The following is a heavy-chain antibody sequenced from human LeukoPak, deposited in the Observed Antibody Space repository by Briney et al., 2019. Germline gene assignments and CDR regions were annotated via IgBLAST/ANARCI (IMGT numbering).Heavy chain of an antibody. Sequence: ASVKVSCKASGYTFTSYDINWVRQATGQGLEWMGWMNPNSSNTGYAQKFQGRVTMTRNTSISTAYMELSSLRSEDTAVYYCAGGGYDSSGYYGYYFDYWGQGTLVTVSS. CDR2: MNPNSSNT. D-gene: IGHD3-22*01. CDR3: AGGGYDSSGYYGYYFDY. J-gene: IGHJ4*02. CDR1: GYTFTSYD. V-gene: IGHV1-8*01.